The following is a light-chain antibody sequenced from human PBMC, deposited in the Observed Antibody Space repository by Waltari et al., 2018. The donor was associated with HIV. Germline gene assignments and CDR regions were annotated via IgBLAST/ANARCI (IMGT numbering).Light chain of an antibody. CDR3: CSYAGSFTLL. V-gene: IGLV2-11*01. CDR1: FRDVGGYNF. Sequence: QSALTQPRSVSGSPGQSVTISCPGTFRDVGGYNFVLWYQQHSGKAPKRVIFDVNKRPSGVPDRFSGAKSGNTASLTVSGLQAEDEADYFCCSYAGSFTLLFGGGTNLAVL. J-gene: IGLJ3*02. CDR2: DVN.